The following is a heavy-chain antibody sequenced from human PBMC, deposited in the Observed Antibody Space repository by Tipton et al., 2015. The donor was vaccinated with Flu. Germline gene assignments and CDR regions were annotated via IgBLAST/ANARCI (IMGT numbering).Heavy chain of an antibody. V-gene: IGHV3-23*04. J-gene: IGHJ2*01. Sequence: VQLVQSGGGLVQPGGSLRLSCAASGFIFKSYVMTWVRQAPGKGLEWVASVTGSGGTTYYADSVKGRFTISRDNSKNTPDLQMNSLRAEDTAIYYCAKDWYTVGYFDLWGRGTLVTVSS. D-gene: IGHD1-14*01. CDR2: VTGSGGTT. CDR1: GFIFKSYV. CDR3: AKDWYTVGYFDL.